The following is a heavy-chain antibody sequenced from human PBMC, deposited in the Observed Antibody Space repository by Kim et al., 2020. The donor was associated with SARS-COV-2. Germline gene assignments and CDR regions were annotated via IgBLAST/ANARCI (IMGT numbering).Heavy chain of an antibody. CDR1: GYTFTSYA. J-gene: IGHJ6*02. V-gene: IGHV1-3*01. Sequence: ASVKVSCKASGYTFTSYAMHWVRQAPGQRLEWMGWINAGNGNTKYSQKFQGRVTITRDTSASTAYMELSSLRSEDTAVYYCARVESSGWGYYYYGMDVWGQGTTVTVSS. CDR3: ARVESSGWGYYYYGMDV. CDR2: INAGNGNT. D-gene: IGHD6-19*01.